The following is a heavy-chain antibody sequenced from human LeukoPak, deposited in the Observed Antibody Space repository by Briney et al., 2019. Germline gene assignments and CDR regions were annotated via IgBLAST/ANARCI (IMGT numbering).Heavy chain of an antibody. D-gene: IGHD5-24*01. CDR3: ARGGDGYLTDY. CDR1: GGSIGTYY. V-gene: IGHV4-59*12. Sequence: SETLSLTCTVSGGSIGTYYWSWIRQPPGKGLEWIGYIYYSGSTNYNPSLKSRVTISVDTSKNQFSLKLSSVTAADTAVYYCARGGDGYLTDYWGQGTLVTVSS. CDR2: IYYSGST. J-gene: IGHJ4*02.